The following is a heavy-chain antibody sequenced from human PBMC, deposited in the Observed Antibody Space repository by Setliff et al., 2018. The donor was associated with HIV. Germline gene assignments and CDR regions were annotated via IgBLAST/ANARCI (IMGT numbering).Heavy chain of an antibody. V-gene: IGHV3-49*04. D-gene: IGHD3-10*01. CDR1: GFTFGDYA. J-gene: IGHJ4*02. CDR2: IRSKAFGGTI. Sequence: GGSLRLSCTASGFTFGDYAMSWVRQAPGKGLEWVGYIRSKAFGGTIEYAASVKGRFTISRDDSKNTLYLQMNSLKTEDTAVYYCTTDPMSQYYYGSGSYYLLSFDYWGQGTLVTVSS. CDR3: TTDPMSQYYYGSGSYYLLSFDY.